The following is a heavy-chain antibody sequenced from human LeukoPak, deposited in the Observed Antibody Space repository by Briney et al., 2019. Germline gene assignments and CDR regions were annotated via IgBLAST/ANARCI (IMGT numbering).Heavy chain of an antibody. CDR2: IYYSGST. CDR1: GGSISSYY. J-gene: IGHJ3*02. Sequence: PSETLSLTCTVSGGSISSYYWSCIRQPPGKGLEWIGYIYYSGSTNYNPSLKSRVTISVDTSKNQFSLKLSSVTAADTAVYYCARDRGGRDAFDIWGQGTMVTVSS. D-gene: IGHD3-10*01. V-gene: IGHV4-59*01. CDR3: ARDRGGRDAFDI.